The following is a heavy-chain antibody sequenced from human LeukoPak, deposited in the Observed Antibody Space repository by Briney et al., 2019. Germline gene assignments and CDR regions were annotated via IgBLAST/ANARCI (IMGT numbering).Heavy chain of an antibody. Sequence: GGSLRLSCTASGFTFGDYAMSWFRQAPGKGLEWVGFIRSKAYGGTTEYAASVKGRFTISRDDSKSIAYLQMNSLRAEDTAVYYCARGLAYYDFWSGYYSYYYYYYMDVWGKGTTVTVSS. CDR3: ARGLAYYDFWSGYYSYYYYYYMDV. J-gene: IGHJ6*03. CDR2: IRSKAYGGTT. V-gene: IGHV3-49*03. CDR1: GFTFGDYA. D-gene: IGHD3-3*01.